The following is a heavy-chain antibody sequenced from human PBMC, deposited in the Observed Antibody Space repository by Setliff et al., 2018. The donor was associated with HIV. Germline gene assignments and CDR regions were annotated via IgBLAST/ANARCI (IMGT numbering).Heavy chain of an antibody. CDR2: LIPIVDIT. V-gene: IGHV1-69*10. CDR3: AIGPNFEDAFDI. Sequence: SVKVSCKASGGTFSNYAFSWVRQAPGQGLEWMGGLIPIVDITKSTQKFRDRVTFTADESTKTAQMELSGLTFEDTAVYYCAIGPNFEDAFDIWGQGTVVTVSS. J-gene: IGHJ3*02. D-gene: IGHD2-8*01. CDR1: GGTFSNYA.